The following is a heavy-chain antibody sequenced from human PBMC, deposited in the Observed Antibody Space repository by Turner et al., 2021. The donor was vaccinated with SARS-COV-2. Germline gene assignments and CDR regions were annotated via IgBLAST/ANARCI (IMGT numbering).Heavy chain of an antibody. CDR3: ARDGAGYYDSSGYLDY. CDR2: ISADGSNE. CDR1: GFTFSIYG. D-gene: IGHD3-22*01. V-gene: IGHV3-33*01. Sequence: QLQLVESGGGVVQPVLSLRPSFAASGFTFSIYGMHWVRQAPGKGMEWVAVISADGSNEYYADAVKGRFTISRDKSKNTLYRKMNSLRAEDTAVYFCARDGAGYYDSSGYLDYWGQGTLVTVSS. J-gene: IGHJ4*02.